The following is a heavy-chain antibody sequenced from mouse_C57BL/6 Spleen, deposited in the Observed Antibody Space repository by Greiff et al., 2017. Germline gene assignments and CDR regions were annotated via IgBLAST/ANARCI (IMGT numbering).Heavy chain of an antibody. D-gene: IGHD1-1*01. CDR3: ERSLYYGSSPDFDY. V-gene: IGHV1-47*01. J-gene: IGHJ2*01. CDR2: FHPSNDDT. CDR1: GYTFTTYP. Sequence: QVQLQQSGAELVKPGASVKMSCKASGYTFTTYPIEWMKQNHGKSLEWIGNFHPSNDDTKYNEKFKGKATLTVDKSSSTVYLELSRLTSDDSAVYYGERSLYYGSSPDFDYWGQGTTLTVSS.